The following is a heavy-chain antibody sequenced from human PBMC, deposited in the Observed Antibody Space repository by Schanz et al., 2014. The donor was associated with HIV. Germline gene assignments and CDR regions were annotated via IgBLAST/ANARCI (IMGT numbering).Heavy chain of an antibody. D-gene: IGHD3-10*01. Sequence: EVQLVESGGGLVKPGRKMRRAGTTSGGTESDRAVSWLRQAPGKGLEWVGFIKSTAYGGTPEYAASVKGRFTISRDDSKSIAYLXXXSLRXEDTAIYYCRVITRWFGEALSSSDAWGQGTTVIVSS. CDR2: IKSTAYGGTP. CDR3: RVITRWFGEALSSSDA. V-gene: IGHV3-49*05. J-gene: IGHJ6*02. CDR1: GGTESDRA.